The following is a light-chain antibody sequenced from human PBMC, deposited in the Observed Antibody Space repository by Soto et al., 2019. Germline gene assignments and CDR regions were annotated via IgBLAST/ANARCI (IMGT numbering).Light chain of an antibody. CDR3: LQYNNWPPWT. CDR2: GTS. V-gene: IGKV3-15*01. CDR1: QSVSTN. J-gene: IGKJ1*01. Sequence: EIVMTQSPATLSVSPGERATLSCRASQSVSTNLAWYQQKPGQAPRLLIYGTSTRATGISANFSGSGSGTEFTLTISSLQSEDFAVYYCLQYNNWPPWTFGQGTKVEIK.